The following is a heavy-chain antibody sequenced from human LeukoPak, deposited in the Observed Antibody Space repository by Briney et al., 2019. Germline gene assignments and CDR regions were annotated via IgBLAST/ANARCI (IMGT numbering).Heavy chain of an antibody. Sequence: KSGGSLRLSCAASGFTFSNYWMNWIRQPPGKGLEWIGSIYYSGSTYYNPSLKGRVTISVGTSKNQFSLKLSSVTAADTAVYYCARHEIGVGTIFGVISLKWFDPWGQGTLVTVSS. V-gene: IGHV4-39*01. D-gene: IGHD3-3*01. CDR3: ARHEIGVGTIFGVISLKWFDP. CDR1: GFTFSNYW. CDR2: IYYSGST. J-gene: IGHJ5*02.